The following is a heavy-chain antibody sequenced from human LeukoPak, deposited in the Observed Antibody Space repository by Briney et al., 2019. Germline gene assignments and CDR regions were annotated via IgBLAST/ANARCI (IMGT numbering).Heavy chain of an antibody. CDR1: GYTFTNYG. J-gene: IGHJ4*02. CDR2: IRVSDGDT. D-gene: IGHD5-18*01. CDR3: ARSGFSFGYHYFDL. V-gene: IGHV1-18*01. Sequence: ASVKVSCKASGYTFTNYGFHWVRQAPGQGPEWMGWIRVSDGDTKYAQKFQGRVTLTRDTSANTAYMDLWSLRSDDTAVYFCARSGFSFGYHYFDLWGRGTLVTVSS.